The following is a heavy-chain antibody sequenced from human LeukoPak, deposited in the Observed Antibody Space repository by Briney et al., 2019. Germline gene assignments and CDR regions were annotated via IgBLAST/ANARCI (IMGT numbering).Heavy chain of an antibody. D-gene: IGHD3-10*01. V-gene: IGHV4-39*01. J-gene: IGHJ4*02. CDR2: IYYSGST. CDR1: GGSISSSSYY. Sequence: SEPLSLTCTVSGGSISSSSYYWGWIRQPPGKGLEWIGSIYYSGSTYYNPSLKSRVTISVDTSKNQFSLKLSSVTAADTAVYYCARQAEGYYGSGSYYSDHVDYWGQGTLVTVAS. CDR3: ARQAEGYYGSGSYYSDHVDY.